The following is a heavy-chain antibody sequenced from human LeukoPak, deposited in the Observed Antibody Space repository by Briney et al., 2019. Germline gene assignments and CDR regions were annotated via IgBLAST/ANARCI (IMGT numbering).Heavy chain of an antibody. D-gene: IGHD1-14*01. CDR2: INPSSGGT. J-gene: IGHJ4*02. V-gene: IGHV1-2*02. CDR3: ARDWRPDGDY. CDR1: GYTFTGYY. Sequence: ASVKVSCKASGYTFTGYYMHWVRQAPRQGLEWMGWINPSSGGTNYAQKFQGRVTMTRDTSISTAYMELSRLRSDGTAVYYCARDWRPDGDYWGQGTLVTVSS.